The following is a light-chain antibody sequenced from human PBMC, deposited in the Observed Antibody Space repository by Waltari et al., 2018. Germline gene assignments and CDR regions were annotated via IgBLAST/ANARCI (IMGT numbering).Light chain of an antibody. CDR2: EDR. V-gene: IGLV3-10*01. CDR3: YSTDSSGNHRV. Sequence: SYELTQPPSVSVSPGQTARITCSGVALPKKYIYWYQQKSGQAPVLVIYEDRKRPSGIPQRFSGSSYGTTATLTISGAQVEDEADYHCYSTDSSGNHRVFGGGTKLIVL. CDR1: ALPKKY. J-gene: IGLJ2*01.